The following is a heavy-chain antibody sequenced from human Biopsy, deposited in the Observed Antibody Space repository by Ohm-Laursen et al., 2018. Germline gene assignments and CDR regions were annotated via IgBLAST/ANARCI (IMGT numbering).Heavy chain of an antibody. Sequence: SDTLSLTCGVSGFSISSGFHWAWIRQPPGKGLERIGFIYRTGTTTYNPSFKSRVAMAVDTSKNQFSLTLNSVTAADTAVYYCARMKGRGYFDYWGRGTLVTVSS. J-gene: IGHJ4*02. CDR1: GFSISSGFH. V-gene: IGHV4-38-2*01. CDR2: IYRTGTT. CDR3: ARMKGRGYFDY. D-gene: IGHD2-15*01.